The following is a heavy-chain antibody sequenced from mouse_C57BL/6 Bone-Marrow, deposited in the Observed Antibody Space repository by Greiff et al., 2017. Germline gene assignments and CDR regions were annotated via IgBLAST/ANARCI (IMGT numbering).Heavy chain of an antibody. CDR3: TREHYDYGSSYYWYFDV. V-gene: IGHV5-9-1*02. J-gene: IGHJ1*03. Sequence: EVMLVESGEGLVKPGGSLKLSCAASGFTFSSYAMSWVRQTPEQRLEWVAYISSGGDYIYYADTVKGRFTISRDNARNTLYLQMSSLKSEDTAMYYCTREHYDYGSSYYWYFDVWGTGTTVTVSS. D-gene: IGHD1-1*01. CDR2: ISSGGDYI. CDR1: GFTFSSYA.